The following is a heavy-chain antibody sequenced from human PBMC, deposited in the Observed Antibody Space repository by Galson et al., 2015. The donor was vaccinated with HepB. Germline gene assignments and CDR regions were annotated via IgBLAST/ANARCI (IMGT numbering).Heavy chain of an antibody. V-gene: IGHV5-10-1*01. Sequence: QSGAEVKKPGESLRISCKGSGYSFTSYWISWVRQMPGKGLEWMGRIDPSDSYTNYSPSFQGHVTISADKSISTAYLQWSSLKASDTAMYYCARLRGYYDFWSGYYLFDYWGQGTLVTVSS. CDR1: GYSFTSYW. CDR3: ARLRGYYDFWSGYYLFDY. D-gene: IGHD3-3*01. CDR2: IDPSDSYT. J-gene: IGHJ4*02.